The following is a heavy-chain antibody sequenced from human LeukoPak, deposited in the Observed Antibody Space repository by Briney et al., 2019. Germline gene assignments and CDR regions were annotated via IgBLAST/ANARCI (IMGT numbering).Heavy chain of an antibody. CDR3: ARGRRDDFWSEYNWFDP. D-gene: IGHD3-3*01. CDR2: TYHSGST. V-gene: IGHV4-30-2*01. CDR1: GGSISSGGYS. Sequence: SETLSLTCAVSGGSISSGGYSWSWIRQPPGKGLEWIGYTYHSGSTYYNPSLKSRVTISVDRSKNQFSLKLSSVTAADTAVYYCARGRRDDFWSEYNWFDPWGQGTLVTVSS. J-gene: IGHJ5*02.